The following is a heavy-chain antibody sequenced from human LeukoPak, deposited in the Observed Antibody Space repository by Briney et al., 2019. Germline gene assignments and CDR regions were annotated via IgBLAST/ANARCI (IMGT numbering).Heavy chain of an antibody. J-gene: IGHJ3*02. Sequence: GASVKVSCKASGGTFNTYAINWVRQAPGQGLEWVGGMNPMYGSSKYPQKFQGRVTMTADKSTNTAYMELSSLRSEDTAVYYCARDLSMGYDAFNIWGQGTLVTVSS. CDR2: MNPMYGSS. CDR3: ARDLSMGYDAFNI. CDR1: GGTFNTYA. D-gene: IGHD2-8*01. V-gene: IGHV1-69*06.